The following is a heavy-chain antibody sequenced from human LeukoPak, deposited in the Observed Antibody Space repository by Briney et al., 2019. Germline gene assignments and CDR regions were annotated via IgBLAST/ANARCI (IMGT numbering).Heavy chain of an antibody. CDR2: IWYDGSNK. CDR3: ARPHTYDFRSGYYTYYFDY. V-gene: IGHV3-33*01. J-gene: IGHJ4*02. Sequence: GGSLRLSCAASGFTFSSYGMHWVRQAPGKGLEWVAVIWYDGSNKYYADSVKGRFTISRDNSKNTLYLQMNSLRAEDTAVYYCARPHTYDFRSGYYTYYFDYWGQGTLVTVSS. CDR1: GFTFSSYG. D-gene: IGHD3-3*01.